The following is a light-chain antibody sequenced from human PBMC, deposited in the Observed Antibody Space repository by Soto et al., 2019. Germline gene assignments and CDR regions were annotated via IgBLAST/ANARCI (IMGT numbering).Light chain of an antibody. CDR1: QSVSSS. J-gene: IGKJ1*01. CDR3: PHSHNWPPWT. CDR2: GAS. Sequence: EVVMTQSPDTLSVSPGERATLSCRASQSVSSSLAWYQQKPGQAPRLLIYGASTRATGVPARFSGSGSGTEFTLTISSLHSQDVVAYYCPHSHNWPPWTFGQGTRVEIK. V-gene: IGKV3-15*01.